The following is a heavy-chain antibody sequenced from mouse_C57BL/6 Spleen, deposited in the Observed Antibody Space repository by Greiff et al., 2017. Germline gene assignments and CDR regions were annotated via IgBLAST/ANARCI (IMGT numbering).Heavy chain of an antibody. J-gene: IGHJ3*01. Sequence: QVQLQQSGAELVRPGASVKLSCKASGYTFTDYYINWVKQRPGQGLEWIARIYPGSGNTYYNEKFKGKATLTAEKSSSTAYMQLSSLTSEDSAVYFCAREGLREGWFAYWGQGTLVTVSA. D-gene: IGHD3-1*01. V-gene: IGHV1-76*01. CDR3: AREGLREGWFAY. CDR1: GYTFTDYY. CDR2: IYPGSGNT.